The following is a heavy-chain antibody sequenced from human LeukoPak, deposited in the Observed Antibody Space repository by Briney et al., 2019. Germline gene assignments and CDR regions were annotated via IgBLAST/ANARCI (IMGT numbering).Heavy chain of an antibody. D-gene: IGHD6-19*01. V-gene: IGHV3-30*04. J-gene: IGHJ5*02. CDR1: GFTFSSYA. CDR3: ARGDSSGWYPSQNWFDP. Sequence: PGGSLRLSCAASGFTFSSYAMHWARQAPGKGLEWVAVISYDGSNKYCADSVKGRFTISRDNSKNTLYLQMNSLRVEDTAVYYCARGDSSGWYPSQNWFDPWGQGTLVTVSS. CDR2: ISYDGSNK.